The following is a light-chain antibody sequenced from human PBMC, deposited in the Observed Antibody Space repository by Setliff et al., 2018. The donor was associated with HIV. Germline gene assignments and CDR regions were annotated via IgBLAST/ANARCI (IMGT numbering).Light chain of an antibody. V-gene: IGLV2-14*03. CDR1: SSDVGGYDF. CDR3: SSYTSSTTFLV. CDR2: DVN. Sequence: QSALTQPASVSGSPGQSITISCTGTSSDVGGYDFVSWYQFHPGRAPRLMIYDVNKRSSGVSNRFSGSKSGDTASLTISGLQAEDEADYFCSSYTSSTTFLVFGGGTKVIVL. J-gene: IGLJ3*02.